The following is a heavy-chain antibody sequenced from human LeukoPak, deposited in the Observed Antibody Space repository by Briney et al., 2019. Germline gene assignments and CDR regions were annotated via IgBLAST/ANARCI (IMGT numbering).Heavy chain of an antibody. V-gene: IGHV4-59*13. CDR3: ARAKAAAGIDYFDY. D-gene: IGHD6-13*01. CDR1: GASISDYY. CDR2: IYYSGST. J-gene: IGHJ4*02. Sequence: PSETLSCTCTVSGASISDYYWNWIQQPPGKGLDWIGYIYYSGSTNYNPSLKSRVTISVDTSKNQFSLKLSSVTAADTAVYYCARAKAAAGIDYFDYWGQGTLVTVSS.